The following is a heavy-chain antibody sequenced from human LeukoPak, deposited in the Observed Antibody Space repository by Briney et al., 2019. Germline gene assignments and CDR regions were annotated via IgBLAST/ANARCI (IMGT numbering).Heavy chain of an antibody. D-gene: IGHD3-22*01. CDR1: GFTFNTYA. V-gene: IGHV3-23*01. Sequence: GGSLRLSCVASGFTFNTYAMSWVRQAPGKGLEWVSSIRETGGGTYYADSVKGRFTISRDNSHKTLYLQMNSLRAEDTAVYYCAKDREMYFYDSSGYRDAFHIWGQGTKVTVSS. J-gene: IGHJ3*02. CDR3: AKDREMYFYDSSGYRDAFHI. CDR2: IRETGGGT.